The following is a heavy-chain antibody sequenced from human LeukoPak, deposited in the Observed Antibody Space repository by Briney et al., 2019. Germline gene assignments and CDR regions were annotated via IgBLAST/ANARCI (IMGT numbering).Heavy chain of an antibody. V-gene: IGHV3-53*01. CDR3: ARRAGAYSHPYDY. J-gene: IGHJ4*02. Sequence: PGGSLRLSCTVSGFSVSDNSMSWVRQAPGKGLGWVSFIYSGTTHYSDSVKGRFTISRDNSKNTLYLQMNSLRAEDTAVYYCARRAGAYSHPYDYWGQGTLVTVSS. D-gene: IGHD4/OR15-4a*01. CDR2: IYSGTT. CDR1: GFSVSDNS.